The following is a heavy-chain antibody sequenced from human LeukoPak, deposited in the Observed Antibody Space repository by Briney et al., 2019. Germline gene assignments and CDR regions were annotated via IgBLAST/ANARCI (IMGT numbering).Heavy chain of an antibody. D-gene: IGHD5-18*01. CDR2: IYYSGST. CDR1: ADSISSYY. CDR3: ARIPTDTTMGRRAFDV. Sequence: SETLSLTCTVSADSISSYYWSWIRQPPGKGLEWIGYIYYSGSTNYNASLKSRVTISVDTSKNQVSLKLSSVTAADTAIYYCARIPTDTTMGRRAFDVWGQGTMVTVSS. J-gene: IGHJ3*01. V-gene: IGHV4-59*01.